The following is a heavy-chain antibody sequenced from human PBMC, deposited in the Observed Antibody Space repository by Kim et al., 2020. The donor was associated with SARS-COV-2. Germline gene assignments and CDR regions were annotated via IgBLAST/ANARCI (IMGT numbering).Heavy chain of an antibody. J-gene: IGHJ4*02. CDR3: ARDAGVTTGPFDY. Sequence: GGSLRLSCAASGFTFSSYWMSWVRQAPGKGLEWVANIKQDGSEKYYVDSVKGRFTISRDNAKNSLFLQMNSLRAEDTAVYYCARDAGVTTGPFDYWGQGTLVTVSS. V-gene: IGHV3-7*01. CDR1: GFTFSSYW. D-gene: IGHD4-17*01. CDR2: IKQDGSEK.